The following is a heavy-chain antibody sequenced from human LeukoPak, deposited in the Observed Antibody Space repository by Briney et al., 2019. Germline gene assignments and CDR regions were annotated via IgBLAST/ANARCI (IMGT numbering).Heavy chain of an antibody. J-gene: IGHJ3*02. CDR1: GFSLSTSGMC. CDR2: IDWDDDK. Sequence: SGPALVKPTQTLTLTCTFSGFSLSTSGMCVSWIRQPPGKALEWLARIDWDDDKYYSTSLKTRLTISKDTSKNQVVLTMTNMDPLGHAAFFCARKPRNYGVTAGAFDIWGQGTMVTVSS. D-gene: IGHD1-14*01. V-gene: IGHV2-70*11. CDR3: ARKPRNYGVTAGAFDI.